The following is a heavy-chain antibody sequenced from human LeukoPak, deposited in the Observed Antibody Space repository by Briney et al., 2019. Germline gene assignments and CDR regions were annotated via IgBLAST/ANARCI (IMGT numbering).Heavy chain of an antibody. CDR3: ARLGGPTGKKQSFRSRSSSWPKLD. CDR1: GGSFSGYY. CDR2: INHSGST. V-gene: IGHV4-34*01. Sequence: SETLSLTCAVYGGSFSGYYWSWIRQPPGKGLEWIGEINHSGSTNYNPSLKSRVTISVDTSKNQFSLKLSSVTAADTAVYYCARLGGPTGKKQSFRSRSSSWPKLDWGQGTLVTVSS. D-gene: IGHD6-13*01. J-gene: IGHJ4*02.